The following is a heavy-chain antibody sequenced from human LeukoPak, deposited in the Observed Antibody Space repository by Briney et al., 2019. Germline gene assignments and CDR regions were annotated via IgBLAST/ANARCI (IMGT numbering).Heavy chain of an antibody. Sequence: ASVKVSCKASGYTFTNYYMHWVRQAPGQGLEWMGIINPTGGSTSYAQKFQGRVTVTRDTSTSTVYMELSSLRSEDTAVYYCARMNFYDRSGYYYPLGFDYWGQGTLVTVSS. CDR3: ARMNFYDRSGYYYPLGFDY. D-gene: IGHD3-22*01. V-gene: IGHV1-46*01. CDR1: GYTFTNYY. J-gene: IGHJ4*02. CDR2: INPTGGST.